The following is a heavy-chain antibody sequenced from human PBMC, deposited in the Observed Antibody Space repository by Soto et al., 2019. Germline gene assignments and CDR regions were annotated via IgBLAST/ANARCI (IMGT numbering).Heavy chain of an antibody. Sequence: PGGSLRLSCAASGFTFSTYEVNWVRQAPGKGLDWVAYISSTGSTIYYADSVMGRFTISRDNAENSLYLQMNSLRAEDTAVYYCARDIYSRMDVWGQGTTVTVSS. D-gene: IGHD1-26*01. V-gene: IGHV3-48*03. CDR1: GFTFSTYE. J-gene: IGHJ6*02. CDR3: ARDIYSRMDV. CDR2: ISSTGSTI.